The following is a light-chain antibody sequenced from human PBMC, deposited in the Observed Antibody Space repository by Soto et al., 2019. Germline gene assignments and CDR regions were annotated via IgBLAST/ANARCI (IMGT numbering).Light chain of an antibody. V-gene: IGKV3-15*01. CDR1: QSVNSGH. CDR2: GAS. Sequence: EIVMTQSPATLSVSPGERATLSCRASQSVNSGHLAWYQQKPGQAPRLLIYGASTRATGIPARFSGSGSGTEFTLTISSLQSEDFAVYFCQQYNKWPITVGQGTRLEIK. CDR3: QQYNKWPIT. J-gene: IGKJ5*01.